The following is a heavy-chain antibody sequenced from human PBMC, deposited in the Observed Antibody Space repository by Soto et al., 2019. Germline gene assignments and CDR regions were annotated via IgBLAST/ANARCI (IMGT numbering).Heavy chain of an antibody. D-gene: IGHD7-27*01. V-gene: IGHV4-31*03. CDR1: GGAISSGGYC. J-gene: IGHJ5*01. CDR3: ARGRYCLTGRCFPYWFDS. Sequence: SETLSLTCTVSGGAISSGGYCWSWIRQHPGKGLEWIGYIYYSGSTYFNPSLKSRLTISVDTSKNQFSLQLSSVTAADTAVYYCARGRYCLTGRCFPYWFDSWGQGALVTVSS. CDR2: IYYSGST.